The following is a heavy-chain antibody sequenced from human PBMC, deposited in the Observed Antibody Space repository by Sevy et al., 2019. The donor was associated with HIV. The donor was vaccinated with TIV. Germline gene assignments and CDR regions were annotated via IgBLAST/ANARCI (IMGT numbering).Heavy chain of an antibody. D-gene: IGHD3-9*01. CDR2: ISAYNGNT. J-gene: IGHJ6*02. CDR3: ARDRGNFGWLSADYGMDV. CDR1: GYTFTSYG. V-gene: IGHV1-18*01. Sequence: ASVKVSCKASGYTFTSYGISWVRQAPGQGLEWMGWISAYNGNTNYAQKLQGRVTMTTDTSTSTAYMELRSLRSDDTAVYYCARDRGNFGWLSADYGMDVWGQGTTVTVSS.